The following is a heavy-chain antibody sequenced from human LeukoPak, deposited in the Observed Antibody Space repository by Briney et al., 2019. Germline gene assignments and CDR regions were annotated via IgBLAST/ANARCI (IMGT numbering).Heavy chain of an antibody. CDR2: INPNSGGT. Sequence: ASVKVSCKASGYTFTGYYMHWVRQAPGQGLEWMGWINPNSGGTNYAQKFQGRVTMTRDMSISTAYMELSRLRSDDTAVYYCARDRVIPAATELSYWGQGTLVTVSS. D-gene: IGHD2-2*01. J-gene: IGHJ4*02. CDR1: GYTFTGYY. V-gene: IGHV1-2*02. CDR3: ARDRVIPAATELSY.